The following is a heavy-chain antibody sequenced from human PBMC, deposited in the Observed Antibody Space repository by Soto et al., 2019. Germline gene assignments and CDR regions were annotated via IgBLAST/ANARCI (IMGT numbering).Heavy chain of an antibody. J-gene: IGHJ6*02. CDR1: GFTFSSYW. CDR2: INSDGSSP. CDR3: TRGGCSPYFYVTDV. V-gene: IGHV3-74*01. Sequence: EVQLGESVGGVVQPGGSLRLSCAASGFTFSSYWMHWVRQAQGNGLVCVSRINSDGSSPNYADSVKGRFTISRDIARNTWFLKMDPLRAEGTAVYYFTRGGCSPYFYVTDVWGQGTTITVSS. D-gene: IGHD2-21*01.